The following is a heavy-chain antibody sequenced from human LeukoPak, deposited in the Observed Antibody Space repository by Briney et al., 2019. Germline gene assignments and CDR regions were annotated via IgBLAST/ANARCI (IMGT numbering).Heavy chain of an antibody. CDR2: ISSSGSTI. V-gene: IGHV3-11*01. J-gene: IGHJ5*02. CDR1: GFTFSSSW. CDR3: ARDVYSSGSSRACLFDP. Sequence: GGSLRLSCAASGFTFSSSWMAWVRQAPGKGLEWVSYISSSGSTIYYADSVKGRFTISRDNAKNSLYLQMNSLGAEDTAVYYCARDVYSSGSSRACLFDPWGQGTLVTVSS. D-gene: IGHD6-19*01.